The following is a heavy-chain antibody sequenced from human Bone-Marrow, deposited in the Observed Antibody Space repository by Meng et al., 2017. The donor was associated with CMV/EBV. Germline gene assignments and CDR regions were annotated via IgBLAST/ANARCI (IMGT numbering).Heavy chain of an antibody. J-gene: IGHJ4*02. CDR1: GYTFTGHY. V-gene: IGHV1-2*02. Sequence: ASVKVSCKASGYTFTGHYIHWVRQAPGQGLDWMGWIHPNNGATHYVQKYQGRVTMTRDTSISTAYMELSSLTYDDTAVYYCVREYISSWFDYCGQGSLVTVSS. D-gene: IGHD6-13*01. CDR3: VREYISSWFDY. CDR2: IHPNNGAT.